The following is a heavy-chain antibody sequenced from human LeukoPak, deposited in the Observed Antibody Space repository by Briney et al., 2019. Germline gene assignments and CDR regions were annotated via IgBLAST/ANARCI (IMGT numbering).Heavy chain of an antibody. V-gene: IGHV4-59*01. CDR2: TYYSGST. CDR3: ARDKNQLLGSYGMDV. Sequence: SETLSLTCTVSGGSISSYYWSWIRQPPGKGLEWIGYTYYSGSTNYNPSLKSRVTISVDTSKNQFSLKLSSVTAADTAVYYCARDKNQLLGSYGMDVWGQGTTVTVSS. D-gene: IGHD2-2*01. J-gene: IGHJ6*02. CDR1: GGSISSYY.